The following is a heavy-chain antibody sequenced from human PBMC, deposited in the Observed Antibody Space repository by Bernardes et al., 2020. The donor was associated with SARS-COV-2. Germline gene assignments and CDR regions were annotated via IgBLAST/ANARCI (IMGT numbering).Heavy chain of an antibody. Sequence: GWSLRLSCEASGFTFSTYRMNWVRQGPGKGLEWVARIKSDGSSTNYADSVKGRFTISRDNAKSTLYLQMNSLRDDDTATYYCARVGGSSEFDNWGQGTLVTVSS. CDR2: IKSDGSST. J-gene: IGHJ4*02. V-gene: IGHV3-74*01. CDR1: GFTFSTYR. CDR3: ARVGGSSEFDN. D-gene: IGHD1-26*01.